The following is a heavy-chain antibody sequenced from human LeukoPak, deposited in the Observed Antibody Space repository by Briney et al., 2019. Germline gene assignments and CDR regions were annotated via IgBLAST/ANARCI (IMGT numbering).Heavy chain of an antibody. CDR3: ARDPPYYDFWSGYLSADRRRYFDY. J-gene: IGHJ4*02. Sequence: ASVKVSFKASGYTFTIYGISWVRQAPGQGLEWMGWISAYNGNTNYAQKLQGRVTMTTDTSTSTAYMELRSLRSDDTAVYYCARDPPYYDFWSGYLSADRRRYFDYWGQGTLVTVSS. D-gene: IGHD3-3*01. V-gene: IGHV1-18*01. CDR1: GYTFTIYG. CDR2: ISAYNGNT.